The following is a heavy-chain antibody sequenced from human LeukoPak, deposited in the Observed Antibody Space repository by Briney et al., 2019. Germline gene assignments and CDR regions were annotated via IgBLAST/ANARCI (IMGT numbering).Heavy chain of an antibody. J-gene: IGHJ4*02. CDR3: AKDNYPRDYDILTGYYPGY. Sequence: PGGSLTLSCTVSGYTFNTYAMSWVRHAPGKGLEWVSAISGSGGSTYYADSVKGRFTISRENSKNTLYLQMQSLRAADTAVFYFAKDNYPRDYDILTGYYPGYWGQGTLVTVSS. V-gene: IGHV3-23*01. D-gene: IGHD3-9*01. CDR2: ISGSGGST. CDR1: GYTFNTYA.